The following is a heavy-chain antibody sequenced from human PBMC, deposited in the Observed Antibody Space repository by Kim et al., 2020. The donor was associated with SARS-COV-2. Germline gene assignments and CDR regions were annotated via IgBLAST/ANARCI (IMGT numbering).Heavy chain of an antibody. CDR2: ISWNSGSI. Sequence: GGSLRLSCEVSGLTFADYAMHWVRQAPGKGLEWVSGISWNSGSIGYADSVKGRFTISRDNAKRSLYLQMNSLRGEDTALYFCARNMWADVVTAVDVWGKGTTVIVSS. CDR3: ARNMWADVVTAVDV. V-gene: IGHV3-9*01. CDR1: GLTFADYA. D-gene: IGHD2-21*02. J-gene: IGHJ6*04.